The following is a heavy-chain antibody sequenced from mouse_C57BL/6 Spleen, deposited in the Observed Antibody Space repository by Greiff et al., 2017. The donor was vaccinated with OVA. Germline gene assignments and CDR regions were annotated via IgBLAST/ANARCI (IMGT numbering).Heavy chain of an antibody. CDR2: IYPGSGST. Sequence: QVQLQQPGAELVKPGASVKMSCKASGYTFTSYGITWVKQRPGQGLEWIGDIYPGSGSTNYNEKFKSKATLTVDKSSSTAFLQLSSLTSEESAVYYCARRRYYDGAWVAYWGQGALVTVSA. CDR3: ARRRYYDGAWVAY. J-gene: IGHJ3*01. V-gene: IGHV1-55*01. CDR1: GYTFTSYG. D-gene: IGHD2-3*01.